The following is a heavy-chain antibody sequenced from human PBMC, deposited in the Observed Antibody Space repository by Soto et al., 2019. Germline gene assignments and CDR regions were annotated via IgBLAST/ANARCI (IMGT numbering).Heavy chain of an antibody. CDR2: IYWYDDK. J-gene: IGHJ4*02. D-gene: IGHD2-15*01. Sequence: QITLKESGPTLVKPTQTLTLTCTSSGLSLSTSGVRVGWIRQPPGKALEWLALIYWYDDKRYSPSLKSRLTTTNDTSKNQVVLTMTNMDPVDAATYSCAHRPSYCIYGNCYSGFDYWGQGTLVTVSS. CDR3: AHRPSYCIYGNCYSGFDY. CDR1: GLSLSTSGVR. V-gene: IGHV2-5*01.